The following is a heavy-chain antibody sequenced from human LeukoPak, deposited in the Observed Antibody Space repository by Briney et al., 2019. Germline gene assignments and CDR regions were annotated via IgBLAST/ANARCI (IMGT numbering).Heavy chain of an antibody. CDR3: ARGGSSYYIT. J-gene: IGHJ5*02. Sequence: GGSLRLSCAASGFTFSGYWMPWVRQAPGKGLVWVSRISTDGSTTNYADSVKGRFTISRDNAKNTLYLQMNSLRAEDTAVYYCARGGSSYYITWGQGSLVTVSS. V-gene: IGHV3-74*01. D-gene: IGHD3-22*01. CDR1: GFTFSGYW. CDR2: ISTDGSTT.